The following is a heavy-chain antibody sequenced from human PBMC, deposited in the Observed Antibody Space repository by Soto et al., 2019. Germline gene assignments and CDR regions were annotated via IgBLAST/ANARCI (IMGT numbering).Heavy chain of an antibody. CDR3: ARSEVPAAMGGWFDP. J-gene: IGHJ5*02. D-gene: IGHD2-2*01. V-gene: IGHV1-8*01. CDR1: GYTFTSFD. Sequence: EASVKVSCKASGYTFTSFDINWVRQASGQGLEWMGWMNPNSGNTIYAQKFQGRVTMTRNTSINTAYMELRSLRSDDTAVYYCARSEVPAAMGGWFDPWGQGTLVTVSS. CDR2: MNPNSGNT.